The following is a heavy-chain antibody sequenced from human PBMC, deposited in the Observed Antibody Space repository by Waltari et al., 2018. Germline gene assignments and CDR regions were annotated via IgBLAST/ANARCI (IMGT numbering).Heavy chain of an antibody. Sequence: QVQLQQLGAGLLKPSETLSLTCAVYGGSFSGYYWSWIRQPPGKGLEWIGEINHSGSTNYNPSLKSRVTISVDTSKNQFSLKLSSVTAADTAVYYCASVSSGYRYYGMDVWGQGTTVTVSS. D-gene: IGHD3-22*01. CDR2: INHSGST. CDR1: GGSFSGYY. CDR3: ASVSSGYRYYGMDV. V-gene: IGHV4-34*01. J-gene: IGHJ6*02.